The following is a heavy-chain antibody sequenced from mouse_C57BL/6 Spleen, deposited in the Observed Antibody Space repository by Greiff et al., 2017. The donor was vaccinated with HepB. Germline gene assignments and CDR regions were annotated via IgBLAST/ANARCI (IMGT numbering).Heavy chain of an antibody. V-gene: IGHV5-6*02. CDR3: ARRGGTAYWYFDV. CDR2: ISSGGSYT. Sequence: EVKLMESGGDLVKPGGSLKLSCAASGFTFSSYGMSWVRQTPDKRLEWVATISSGGSYTYDPDSVKGRFTISRDNAKNTLYLQMSSLKSEDTAMYYCARRGGTAYWYFDVWGTGTTVTVSS. J-gene: IGHJ1*03. D-gene: IGHD3-3*01. CDR1: GFTFSSYG.